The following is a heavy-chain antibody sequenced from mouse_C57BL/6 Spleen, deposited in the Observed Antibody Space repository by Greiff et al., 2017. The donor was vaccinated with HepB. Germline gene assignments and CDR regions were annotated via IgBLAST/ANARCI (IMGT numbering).Heavy chain of an antibody. V-gene: IGHV5-17*01. Sequence: EVKVEESGGGLVKPGGSLKLSCAASGFTFSDYGMHWVRQAPEKGLEWVAYISSGSSTIYYADTVKGRFTISRDNAKNTLFLQMTSLRSEDTAMYYCARPGDYYGKVWFAYWGQGTLVTVSA. D-gene: IGHD1-1*01. CDR3: ARPGDYYGKVWFAY. CDR2: ISSGSSTI. J-gene: IGHJ3*01. CDR1: GFTFSDYG.